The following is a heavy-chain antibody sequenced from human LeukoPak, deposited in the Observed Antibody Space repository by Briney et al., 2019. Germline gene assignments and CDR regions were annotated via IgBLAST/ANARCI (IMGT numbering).Heavy chain of an antibody. CDR2: IYTSGST. V-gene: IGHV4-61*02. CDR3: ARGPEPYCSSTSCYPSLYYYYYMDV. J-gene: IGHJ6*03. CDR1: GGSISSGSYY. Sequence: PSETLSLTCTVSGGSISSGSYYWSWIRQPAGKGLEWIGRIYTSGSTNYNPSLKSRVTISVDTSKNQFSLKLSSVTAADTAVYYCARGPEPYCSSTSCYPSLYYYYYMDVWGKGTTVTVSS. D-gene: IGHD2-2*01.